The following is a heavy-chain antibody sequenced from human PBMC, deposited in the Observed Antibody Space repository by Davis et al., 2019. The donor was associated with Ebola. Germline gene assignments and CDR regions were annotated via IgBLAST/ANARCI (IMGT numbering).Heavy chain of an antibody. CDR3: ARQSVEMATISHFDY. CDR2: IYYSGTT. CDR1: GGSISSYY. J-gene: IGHJ4*03. D-gene: IGHD5-24*01. Sequence: SETLSLTCTVSGGSISSYYWSWIRQPPGKGLEWIGYIYYSGTTSYNPSLKSRVSISVDTSKNQVSLKLRSATAADTAMYYCARQSVEMATISHFDYCGQGTTVTVSS. V-gene: IGHV4-59*08.